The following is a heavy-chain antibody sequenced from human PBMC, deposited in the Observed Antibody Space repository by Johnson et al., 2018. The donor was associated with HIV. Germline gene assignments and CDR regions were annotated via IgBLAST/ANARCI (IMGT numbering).Heavy chain of an antibody. CDR1: GFTFSSYG. D-gene: IGHD1-26*01. CDR2: IWYDGSNK. J-gene: IGHJ3*02. CDR3: AKDRVGATSPQAQNAFDI. V-gene: IGHV3-33*06. Sequence: QMLLVESGGGVVQPGRSLRLSCAASGFTFSSYGMHWVRQAPGKGLEWVAVIWYDGSNKYYADSVKGRFTISRDNSKNTLYLQMNSLRAEDTAVYYCAKDRVGATSPQAQNAFDIWGQGTMVTVSS.